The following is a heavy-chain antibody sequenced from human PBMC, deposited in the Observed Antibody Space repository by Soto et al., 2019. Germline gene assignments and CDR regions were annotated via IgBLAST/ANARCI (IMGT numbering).Heavy chain of an antibody. J-gene: IGHJ4*02. D-gene: IGHD3-10*01. Sequence: EVQLLESGGGLVQPGGSLRLSCAASGFTFSSYAMSWVRQAPGKGLEWVSTTSRSGGSTYYADSVKGRFTISRDNSKNALCLQMISLRAVDRAVSCCANDGGYGSGSYYSDGWRQGTLVTDSS. CDR2: TSRSGGST. CDR1: GFTFSSYA. CDR3: ANDGGYGSGSYYSDG. V-gene: IGHV3-23*01.